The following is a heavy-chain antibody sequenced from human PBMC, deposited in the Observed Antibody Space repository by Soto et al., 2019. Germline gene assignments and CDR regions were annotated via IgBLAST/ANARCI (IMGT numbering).Heavy chain of an antibody. CDR3: ARDRVRGVMVWFDP. CDR2: IYYSGST. V-gene: IGHV4-59*01. J-gene: IGHJ5*02. CDR1: GGSISSYY. Sequence: LSLTCTVSGGSISSYYWSWIRQPPGKGLEWIGYIYYSGSTNYNPSLKSRVTISVDTSKNQFSLKLSSVTAADTAVYYCARDRVRGVMVWFDPWGQGTLVTVSS. D-gene: IGHD3-10*01.